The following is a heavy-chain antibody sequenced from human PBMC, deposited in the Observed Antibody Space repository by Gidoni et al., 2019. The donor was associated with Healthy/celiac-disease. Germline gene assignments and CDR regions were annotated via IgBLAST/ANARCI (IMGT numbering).Heavy chain of an antibody. Sequence: QVQLVQSGAEVKKPGSSVKVSCKASGGTFSSYTSSWVRQAPGQGLEWMGSIIPILVIANFAQKFQGRVTITADKSTSTAYMDLSSLISEDPAVYYCARDWDTARGFDPWGQGTLVTVSS. V-gene: IGHV1-69*08. D-gene: IGHD5-18*01. CDR3: ARDWDTARGFDP. J-gene: IGHJ5*02. CDR1: GGTFSSYT. CDR2: IIPILVIA.